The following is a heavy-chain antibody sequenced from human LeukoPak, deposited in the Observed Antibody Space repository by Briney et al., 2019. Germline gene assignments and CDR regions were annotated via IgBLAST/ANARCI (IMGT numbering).Heavy chain of an antibody. D-gene: IGHD2-21*02. J-gene: IGHJ4*02. CDR3: ATEATYCTAACYSLSDY. V-gene: IGHV3-23*01. CDR1: EFTFSSYS. Sequence: PGGSLRLSCAASEFTFSSYSLTWVRQAPGKGLEWVSLISGSGGTTYYADSVRGRFTISRDNSKNTLYLQRNTLRAGDTAVYYCATEATYCTAACYSLSDYWGQGTLVTVSS. CDR2: ISGSGGTT.